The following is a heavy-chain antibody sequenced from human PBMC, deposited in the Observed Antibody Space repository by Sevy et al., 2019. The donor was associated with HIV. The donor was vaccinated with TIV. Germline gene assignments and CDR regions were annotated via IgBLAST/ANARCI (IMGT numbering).Heavy chain of an antibody. D-gene: IGHD6-13*01. CDR1: GFTFSSYE. Sequence: GGSLRLSCAASGFTFSSYEMNWVRQAPGKGLEWVSYISSSGSTIYYADSVKGRFTISRDNAKNSLYLQMNSLRAEDTAVYYCARDLAAAGLYGMDVWGQGTTVTVSS. J-gene: IGHJ6*02. CDR3: ARDLAAAGLYGMDV. CDR2: ISSSGSTI. V-gene: IGHV3-48*03.